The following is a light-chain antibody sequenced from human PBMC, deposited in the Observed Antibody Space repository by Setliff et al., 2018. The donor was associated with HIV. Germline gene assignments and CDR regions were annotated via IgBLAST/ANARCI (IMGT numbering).Light chain of an antibody. CDR1: GSDVGSYNF. CDR2: EVS. J-gene: IGLJ1*01. CDR3: CSYASTGSFV. V-gene: IGLV2-23*02. Sequence: QSALTQPASVSGSPGQSITISCAGTGSDVGSYNFVSWYQQHPGKAPKLIIYEVSKWPSGVSNHFSGSKSGNTASLTISGLQTEDEAEYYCCSYASTGSFVFGTGTKVTVL.